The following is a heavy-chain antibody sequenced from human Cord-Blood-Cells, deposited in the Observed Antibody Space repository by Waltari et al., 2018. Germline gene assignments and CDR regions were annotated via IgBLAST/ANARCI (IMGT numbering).Heavy chain of an antibody. Sequence: EVQLVESGGGLVQPGGSLRLSCAASGFPVSGTYLRWVRQAPGKGLEWVSVIYSGGSTYYADSVKGRFTISRHNSKNTLYLQMNSLRAEDTAVYYCARVAVAGQPGAFDIWGQGTMVTVSS. D-gene: IGHD6-19*01. CDR2: IYSGGST. V-gene: IGHV3-53*04. CDR1: GFPVSGTY. J-gene: IGHJ3*02. CDR3: ARVAVAGQPGAFDI.